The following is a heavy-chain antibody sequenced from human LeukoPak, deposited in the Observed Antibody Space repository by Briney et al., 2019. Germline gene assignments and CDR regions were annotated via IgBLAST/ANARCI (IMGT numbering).Heavy chain of an antibody. CDR1: GFSFYNYA. Sequence: GGSLRLSCAASGFSFYNYAMHWVRQAPGKGLEWLAVMSYDGSTKYYADSVKGRFTISRDNPKSTLYVQMDNLRAEDTAVYYCARGLEATMGYSDYWGQGTLVTVSS. V-gene: IGHV3-30*14. CDR3: ARGLEATMGYSDY. D-gene: IGHD5-12*01. J-gene: IGHJ4*02. CDR2: MSYDGSTK.